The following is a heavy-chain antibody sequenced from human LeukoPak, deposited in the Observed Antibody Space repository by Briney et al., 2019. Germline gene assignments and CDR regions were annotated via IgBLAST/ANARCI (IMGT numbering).Heavy chain of an antibody. J-gene: IGHJ4*02. CDR1: GYTFSSYG. Sequence: ASVKVSCKASGYTFSSYGVSWVRQAPGQGLEWMGCISSYNSNTNYAQKLQGRVTLTTDASTSTAYMELRSLRSDDTAVYYCARDSRRGYRYGYDYWGQGTLVTVSS. CDR3: ARDSRRGYRYGYDY. D-gene: IGHD5-18*01. V-gene: IGHV1-18*01. CDR2: ISSYNSNT.